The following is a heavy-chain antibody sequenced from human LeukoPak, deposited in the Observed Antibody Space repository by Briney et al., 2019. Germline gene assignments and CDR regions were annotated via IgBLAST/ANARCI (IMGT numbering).Heavy chain of an antibody. V-gene: IGHV4-34*01. CDR3: ARPPLFYSSGWYANSYWYFDL. CDR2: INHSGST. J-gene: IGHJ2*01. CDR1: GGSFSGYY. D-gene: IGHD6-19*01. Sequence: SETLSLTCAVYGGSFSGYYWSWIRQPPGKGLEWIGEINHSGSTNYNPSLKSRVTISVDTSKNQFSLKLSSVTAADTAVYYCARPPLFYSSGWYANSYWYFDLWGRGTLVTVSS.